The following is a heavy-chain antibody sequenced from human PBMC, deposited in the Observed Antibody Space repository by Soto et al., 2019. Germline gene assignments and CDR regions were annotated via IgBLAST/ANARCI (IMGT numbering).Heavy chain of an antibody. Sequence: EVQLLESGGGLVQPGGSLRLSCAASGFTFSSYAMSWVRQAPGKGLEWVSAISGSGGSTYYADSVKGRFTISRDNSKNTLYLEMNSLRAEDTAVYYCAKDKAYSYGFFDYWGQGTLVTVSS. CDR1: GFTFSSYA. CDR3: AKDKAYSYGFFDY. D-gene: IGHD5-18*01. J-gene: IGHJ4*02. V-gene: IGHV3-23*01. CDR2: ISGSGGST.